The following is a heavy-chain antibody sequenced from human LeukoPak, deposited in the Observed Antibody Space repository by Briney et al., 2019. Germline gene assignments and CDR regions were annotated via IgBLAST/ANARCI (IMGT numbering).Heavy chain of an antibody. CDR3: ARDSTLGRPGWFDP. D-gene: IGHD2-2*01. CDR2: IYYSGST. CDR1: GGSISSGGYY. Sequence: SETLSLPCTVSGGSISSGGYYWSWIRQHPGKGLEWIGYIYYSGSTYYNPSLKSRVTISVDTSKNQFSLKLSSVTAADTAVYYCARDSTLGRPGWFDPWGQGTLVTVSS. V-gene: IGHV4-31*03. J-gene: IGHJ5*02.